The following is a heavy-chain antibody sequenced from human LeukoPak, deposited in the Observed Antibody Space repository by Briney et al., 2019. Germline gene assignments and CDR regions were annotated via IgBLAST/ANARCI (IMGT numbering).Heavy chain of an antibody. CDR1: GFTFNTYS. V-gene: IGHV3-48*02. Sequence: GGSLRLSCAASGFTFNTYSMNWVRQAPGEGLEWVSYISSSRSTIYYADSVKGRFTVSRDNSKNSLFLQMNTLRDEDTAVYYCVRDSQDYSNYYYYYYGMDVWGQGTTVTVSS. D-gene: IGHD4-11*01. CDR3: VRDSQDYSNYYYYYYGMDV. CDR2: ISSSRSTI. J-gene: IGHJ6*02.